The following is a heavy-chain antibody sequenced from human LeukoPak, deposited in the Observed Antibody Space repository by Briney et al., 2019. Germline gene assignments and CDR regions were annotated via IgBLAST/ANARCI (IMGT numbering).Heavy chain of an antibody. CDR2: ISDSSDDT. Sequence: GGSLKLSCTASGFTFRSYVFSWVRQAPGKGLEWIACISDSSDDTYYADSLQGRVTITRDNSKNTAYLEMNGRRSEDTAVYDFATAHAISPFDYWGKGTLVTVSS. CDR1: GFTFRSYV. D-gene: IGHD3-3*02. V-gene: IGHV3-23*01. J-gene: IGHJ4*02. CDR3: ATAHAISPFDY.